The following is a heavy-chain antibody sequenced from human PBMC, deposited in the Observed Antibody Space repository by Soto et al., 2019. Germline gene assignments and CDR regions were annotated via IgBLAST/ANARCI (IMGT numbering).Heavy chain of an antibody. CDR1: GFTFSSYA. V-gene: IGHV3-23*01. Sequence: GGSLRLSCAASGFTFSSYAMSWVRQAPGKGLEWVSAISGSGGSTYYADSVKGRFTISRDNSKNTLYLQMNSLRAEDTAVYYCAKDPDHLFDYSNYVDYWGQGTLVTVSS. J-gene: IGHJ4*02. CDR2: ISGSGGST. D-gene: IGHD4-4*01. CDR3: AKDPDHLFDYSNYVDY.